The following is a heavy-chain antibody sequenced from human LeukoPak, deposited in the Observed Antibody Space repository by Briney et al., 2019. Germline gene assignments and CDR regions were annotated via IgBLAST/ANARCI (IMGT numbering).Heavy chain of an antibody. Sequence: GGSLRLSCAASGFTFSSYAMHWARQAPGNGLEWVAVISYDGSNKYYADSVTGRFTISRDNSKNTLYLQMSSLRAEDTAVYYCARGAAAGTRAFDIWGQGTMVTVSS. CDR1: GFTFSSYA. CDR2: ISYDGSNK. D-gene: IGHD6-13*01. V-gene: IGHV3-30*04. J-gene: IGHJ3*02. CDR3: ARGAAAGTRAFDI.